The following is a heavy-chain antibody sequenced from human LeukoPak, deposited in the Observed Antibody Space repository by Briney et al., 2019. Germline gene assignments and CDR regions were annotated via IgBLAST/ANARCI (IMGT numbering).Heavy chain of an antibody. CDR1: GFTVSTEY. V-gene: IGHV3-66*01. CDR3: AIEKTYYGSGNYFES. J-gene: IGHJ4*02. Sequence: GGSLRLSCAASGFTVSTEYMTWVREVPGKGLECMSSIYPDADTWYAKSVRGRITISRDSVKNTLYLQMTSLIPEDTAVYYCAIEKTYYGSGNYFESWGQGTLVTVSS. D-gene: IGHD3-10*01. CDR2: IYPDADT.